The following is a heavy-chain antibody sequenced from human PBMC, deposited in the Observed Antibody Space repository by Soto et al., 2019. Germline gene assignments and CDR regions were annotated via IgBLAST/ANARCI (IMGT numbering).Heavy chain of an antibody. Sequence: SETLSLTCTVSGGSISSGGYYWSWIRQHPGKGLEWIGYIYYSGSTNYNPSLKSRVTISVDTSKNQFSLKLSSVTAADTAVYYCARDKLRSFSGMDVWGQGTTVTVSS. CDR1: GGSISSGGYY. J-gene: IGHJ6*02. D-gene: IGHD3-9*01. CDR2: IYYSGST. CDR3: ARDKLRSFSGMDV. V-gene: IGHV4-61*08.